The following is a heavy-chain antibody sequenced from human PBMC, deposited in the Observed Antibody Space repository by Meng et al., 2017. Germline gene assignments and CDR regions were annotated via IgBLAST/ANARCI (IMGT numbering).Heavy chain of an antibody. CDR1: GGTLNSNA. CDR3: AKEVDNWFDP. J-gene: IGHJ5*02. V-gene: IGHV1-69*01. D-gene: IGHD2-15*01. Sequence: GKLVQVGARVKRAVASGNGSGKAAGGTLNSNAISWVRQAPGQGLGWMGGIIHIFAKANYAQKLQGRVTITADESTSTAYMELSSLRSEDTAVYYCAKEVDNWFDPWGQGTLVTVSS. CDR2: IIHIFAKA.